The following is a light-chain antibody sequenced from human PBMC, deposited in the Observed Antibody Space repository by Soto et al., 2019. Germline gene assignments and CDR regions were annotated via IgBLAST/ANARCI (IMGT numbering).Light chain of an antibody. CDR3: QQYVSSPWA. Sequence: EIVLAQSPGTLSLSPGESATLSCRASQSVSSSFLAWYQQKAGQAPRLLIYGASRRATGIPDRFSGSGSGTDFTLTIGRLEPEDFAVYYCQQYVSSPWAFGQGTKVEI. J-gene: IGKJ1*01. V-gene: IGKV3-20*01. CDR2: GAS. CDR1: QSVSSSF.